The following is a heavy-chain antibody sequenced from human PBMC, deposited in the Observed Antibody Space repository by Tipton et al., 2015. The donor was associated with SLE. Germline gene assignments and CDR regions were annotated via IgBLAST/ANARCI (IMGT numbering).Heavy chain of an antibody. CDR3: AKAYAGSYRSEGIDY. CDR2: ITNSGQTT. CDR1: GFTFSDYS. Sequence: SLRLSCAASGFTFSDYSMSWIRQAPGKGLEWVSYITNSGQTTYYADSVKGRFTISRDSSKNTLYLQMNSLRAEDTALYYCAKAYAGSYRSEGIDYWGQGTLVTVSS. D-gene: IGHD1-26*01. J-gene: IGHJ4*02. V-gene: IGHV3-11*01.